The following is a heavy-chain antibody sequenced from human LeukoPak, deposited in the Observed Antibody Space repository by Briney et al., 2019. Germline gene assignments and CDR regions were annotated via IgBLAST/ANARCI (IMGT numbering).Heavy chain of an antibody. D-gene: IGHD1-26*01. CDR2: ISGSGGST. CDR1: GFTFSSYA. V-gene: IGHV3-23*01. J-gene: IGHJ4*02. Sequence: GGSLRLSCAASGFTFSSYAMNWVRQAPGKGLEWVSAISGSGGSTYYADSVKGRFTISRDNSKNTLYLQMNSLRAEDTAVYYCAIGGQWDLLVPFDYWGQGTLVTVSS. CDR3: AIGGQWDLLVPFDY.